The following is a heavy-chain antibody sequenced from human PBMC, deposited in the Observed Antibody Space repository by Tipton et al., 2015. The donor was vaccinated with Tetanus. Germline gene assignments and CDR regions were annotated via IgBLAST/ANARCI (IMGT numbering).Heavy chain of an antibody. J-gene: IGHJ4*02. V-gene: IGHV4-31*03. CDR1: GGSISTYY. CDR3: ARRVVGATLDY. D-gene: IGHD1-26*01. CDR2: IYYTGNT. Sequence: TLSLTCIVSGGSISTYYWAWIRQHPGQGLEWIGYIYYTGNTYYNPSLKSRVTLSIDMSKNQFSLRLSSVTAADTAVYFCARRVVGATLDYWGQGSLVTVSS.